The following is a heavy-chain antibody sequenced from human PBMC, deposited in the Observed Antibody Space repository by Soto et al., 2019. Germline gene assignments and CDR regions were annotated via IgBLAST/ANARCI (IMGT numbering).Heavy chain of an antibody. CDR1: GGSISSSSYY. V-gene: IGHV4-39*07. CDR2: INHSGST. D-gene: IGHD3-16*02. CDR3: ARGHDYIWGSYRLLPRAFDY. Sequence: PSETLSLTCTVSGGSISSSSYYWGWIRQPPGKGLEWIGRINHSGSTNYNPSLKSRVTISVDTSKNQFSLKLSSVTAADTAVYYCARGHDYIWGSYRLLPRAFDYWGQGTLVTVSS. J-gene: IGHJ4*02.